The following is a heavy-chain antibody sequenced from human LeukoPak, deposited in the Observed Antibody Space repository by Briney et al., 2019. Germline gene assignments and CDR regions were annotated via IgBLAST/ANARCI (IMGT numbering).Heavy chain of an antibody. CDR2: ISSSSSYI. D-gene: IGHD5-24*01. CDR1: GFTFSSYS. Sequence: GGSLRLSCAASGFTFSSYSMNWVRQAPGKGLEWVSSISSSSSYIYYADSVKGRFTISRDNAKNSLYLQMNSLRAEDTAVYYCASYGEMATIDYWGQGTLFTVSS. V-gene: IGHV3-21*01. J-gene: IGHJ4*02. CDR3: ASYGEMATIDY.